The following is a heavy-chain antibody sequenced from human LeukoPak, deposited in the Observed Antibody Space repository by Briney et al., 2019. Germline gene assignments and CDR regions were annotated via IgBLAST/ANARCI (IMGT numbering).Heavy chain of an antibody. D-gene: IGHD4-23*01. CDR2: IIPIFGTA. CDR3: ARERKDYGGNSALDY. J-gene: IGHJ4*02. V-gene: IGHV1-69*13. Sequence: VASVKVSCKASGYTFTSYGISWVRQAPGQGLEWMGGIIPIFGTANYAQKFQGRVTITADESTSTAYMELSSLRSEDTAVYYCARERKDYGGNSALDYWGQGTLVTVSS. CDR1: GYTFTSYG.